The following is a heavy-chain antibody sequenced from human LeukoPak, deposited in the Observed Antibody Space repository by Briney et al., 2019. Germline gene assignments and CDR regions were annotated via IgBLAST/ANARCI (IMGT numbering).Heavy chain of an antibody. D-gene: IGHD6-19*01. CDR1: GFTVSSNY. CDR3: ARGSSLAAVARGFDY. V-gene: IGHV3-66*02. J-gene: IGHJ4*02. Sequence: GGSLRLSCAASGFTVSSNYMGWVRQAPGKGLDWVSVISSGGSAYYAESVKGRFTISRDSSKNTLHLQMNSLTAGDTAVYYCARGSSLAAVARGFDYWGPGTLVTVSS. CDR2: ISSGGSA.